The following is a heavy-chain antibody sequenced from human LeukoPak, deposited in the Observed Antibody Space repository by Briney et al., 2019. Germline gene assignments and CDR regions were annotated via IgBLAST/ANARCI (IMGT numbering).Heavy chain of an antibody. V-gene: IGHV4-39*01. J-gene: IGHJ3*02. Sequence: SETLSLTCTVSGGSISSSSYYWGWIRQPPGKGLEWIGSIYYSGSTYYNPSLKSRVTISVDTSKNQFSLKLSSVTAADTAVYYCASLYYYDSSGYYFGDAFDIWGQGTMVTVSS. CDR2: IYYSGST. CDR3: ASLYYYDSSGYYFGDAFDI. D-gene: IGHD3-22*01. CDR1: GGSISSSSYY.